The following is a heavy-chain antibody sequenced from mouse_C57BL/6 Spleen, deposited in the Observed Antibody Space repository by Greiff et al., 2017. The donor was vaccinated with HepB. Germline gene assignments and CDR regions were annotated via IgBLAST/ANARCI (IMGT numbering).Heavy chain of an antibody. Sequence: VQLKQSGAELVRPGTSVKVSCKASGYAFTNYLIEWVKQRPGQGLEWIGVINPGSGGTNYNEKFKGKATLTADKSSSTAYMQLSSLTSEDSAVYFCARSATDYYAMDYWGQGTSVTVSS. V-gene: IGHV1-54*01. CDR3: ARSATDYYAMDY. CDR2: INPGSGGT. D-gene: IGHD6-1*01. J-gene: IGHJ4*01. CDR1: GYAFTNYL.